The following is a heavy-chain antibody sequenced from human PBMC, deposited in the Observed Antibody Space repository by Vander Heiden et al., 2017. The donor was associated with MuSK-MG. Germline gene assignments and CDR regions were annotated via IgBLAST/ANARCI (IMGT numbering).Heavy chain of an antibody. Sequence: EVQLLESGGGLVQPGGSLRLSCAASGFTFSSYAMSWVRQAPGKGLEWVSAISGSGGSTYYADSVYGRFTISRDNSKNTLYLKMNSMSAEETAVYYCAKGRVISSWWGNYFQHWVQGTMVTDYS. CDR1: GFTFSSYA. D-gene: IGHD6-13*01. CDR2: ISGSGGST. V-gene: IGHV3-23*01. CDR3: AKGRVISSWWGNYFQH. J-gene: IGHJ1*01.